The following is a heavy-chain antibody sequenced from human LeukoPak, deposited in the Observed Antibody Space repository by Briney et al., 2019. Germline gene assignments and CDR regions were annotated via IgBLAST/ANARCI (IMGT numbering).Heavy chain of an antibody. D-gene: IGHD6-19*01. Sequence: GGSLRLSCAASGFTVSGNYMTWVRQVSGKGLEWVSVIYSGGSTYYTDSVQGRFSISRDNSKNTLYLQMNSLRAEDTAVYYCAGTKYSSGWYAGYWGQGTLVTVSS. CDR2: IYSGGST. J-gene: IGHJ4*02. V-gene: IGHV3-66*01. CDR1: GFTVSGNY. CDR3: AGTKYSSGWYAGY.